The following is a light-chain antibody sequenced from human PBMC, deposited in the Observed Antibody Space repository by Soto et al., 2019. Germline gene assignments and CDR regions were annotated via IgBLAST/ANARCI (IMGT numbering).Light chain of an antibody. Sequence: ELVLTQSPGTLSLSPGERATLSCRASQSVSSSYLAWYQQKGGQAPRLLIYGASSSATGIPDRFSGSGSGTDFTLTISRLEPEDFAVYYCQQYVRSPWTFGKGTKVEIK. CDR1: QSVSSSY. V-gene: IGKV3-20*01. CDR2: GAS. J-gene: IGKJ1*01. CDR3: QQYVRSPWT.